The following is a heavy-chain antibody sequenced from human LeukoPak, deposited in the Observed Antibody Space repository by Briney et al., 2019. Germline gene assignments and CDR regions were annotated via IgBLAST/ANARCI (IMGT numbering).Heavy chain of an antibody. CDR3: ARLGIRSGYQH. D-gene: IGHD3-22*01. Sequence: GGSLRLSCAASGFTFSSYWMSWVRQVPGKGLEWMANIKQDGSEKYYVNSAQGRFTISRDNAKKSLYLQMNSLRAEDTAVYYCARLGIRSGYQHWGQGTLVTVSS. CDR2: IKQDGSEK. CDR1: GFTFSSYW. J-gene: IGHJ4*02. V-gene: IGHV3-7*01.